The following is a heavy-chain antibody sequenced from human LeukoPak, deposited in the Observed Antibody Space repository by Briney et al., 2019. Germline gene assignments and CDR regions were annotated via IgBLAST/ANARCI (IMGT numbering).Heavy chain of an antibody. V-gene: IGHV1-18*01. D-gene: IGHD6-19*01. Sequence: ASVKVSFKASGYTFTIYGISWGRQAPGQGLEWMGWISTYNGYANYAQKLQGRVTMTTETSTSTAYMELRSMRSEDTAVSYCARNSSDWYGYMDVWGKGTTVTVSS. CDR3: ARNSSDWYGYMDV. J-gene: IGHJ6*04. CDR1: GYTFTIYG. CDR2: ISTYNGYA.